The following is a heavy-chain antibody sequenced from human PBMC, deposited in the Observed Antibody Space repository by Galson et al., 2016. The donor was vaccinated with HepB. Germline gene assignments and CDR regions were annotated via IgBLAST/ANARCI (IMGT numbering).Heavy chain of an antibody. V-gene: IGHV3-23*01. CDR2: FSGSGGSP. CDR3: AKSPPVNMAVPYFDY. D-gene: IGHD2/OR15-2a*01. J-gene: IGHJ4*02. Sequence: SLRLSCAASGFTFSTSAMSWVRQAPGKGLEWVSTFSGSGGSPYYADSVKGRFTISRDNSKNTLYLQMNTLTAEDTAVYYCAKSPPVNMAVPYFDYWGQGTLVAVSS. CDR1: GFTFSTSA.